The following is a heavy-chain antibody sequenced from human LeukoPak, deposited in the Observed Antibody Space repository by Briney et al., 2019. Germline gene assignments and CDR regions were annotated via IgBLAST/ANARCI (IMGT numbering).Heavy chain of an antibody. J-gene: IGHJ4*02. CDR1: GASISRTSYY. V-gene: IGHV4-39*01. CDR3: ARRRRDCSSSICYSLFDY. CDR2: IYYSGST. Sequence: KSSETLSLTCTVSGASISRTSYYWGWIRQPPGKGLEWIGSIYYSGSTYYNPSLKSRVTISVDTSNNQFSLTLSSVTAADTAVYYCARRRRDCSSSICYSLFDYWGQGTLVTVSS. D-gene: IGHD2-2*01.